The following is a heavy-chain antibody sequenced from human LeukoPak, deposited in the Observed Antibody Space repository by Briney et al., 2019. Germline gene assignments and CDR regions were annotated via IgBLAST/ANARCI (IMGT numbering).Heavy chain of an antibody. Sequence: SETLSLTCTVFGGSITNYSYYWGWIRQPPEKGLEWIGTIYYSGSTYYNPSLKSRVTISVDTSKNQFSLKLSSVTAADTAVYYCARVVAAPTTYYYYYYYMDVWGKGTTVTISS. V-gene: IGHV4-39*07. J-gene: IGHJ6*03. D-gene: IGHD6-13*01. CDR1: GGSITNYSYY. CDR3: ARVVAAPTTYYYYYYYMDV. CDR2: IYYSGST.